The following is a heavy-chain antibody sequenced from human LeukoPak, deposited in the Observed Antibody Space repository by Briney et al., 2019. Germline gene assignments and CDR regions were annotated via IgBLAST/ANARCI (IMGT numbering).Heavy chain of an antibody. D-gene: IGHD6-19*01. Sequence: SETLSLTCTVSGGSISSSSYYWGWIRQPPGKGLEWIGSIYYSGSTYYNPSLKSGVTISVDTSKNQFSLKLSSVTAADTAVYYCARLAVAGTNPDYYYYYYMDVWGKGTTVTISS. CDR3: ARLAVAGTNPDYYYYYYMDV. J-gene: IGHJ6*03. V-gene: IGHV4-39*01. CDR1: GGSISSSSYY. CDR2: IYYSGST.